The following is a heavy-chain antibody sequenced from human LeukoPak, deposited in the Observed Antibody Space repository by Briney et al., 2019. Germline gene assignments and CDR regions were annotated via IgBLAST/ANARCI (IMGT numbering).Heavy chain of an antibody. Sequence: GGSLRLSCAASGFTFSSYWMSWVRQAPGKGLEWVANIKQDGSEKYYVDSVKGRFTISRDNAKNSLYLHMNSLRAEDTAVYYCARDRFKAYGDTELGYWGQGILVTVSS. V-gene: IGHV3-7*01. CDR2: IKQDGSEK. J-gene: IGHJ4*02. CDR3: ARDRFKAYGDTELGY. CDR1: GFTFSSYW. D-gene: IGHD2-21*02.